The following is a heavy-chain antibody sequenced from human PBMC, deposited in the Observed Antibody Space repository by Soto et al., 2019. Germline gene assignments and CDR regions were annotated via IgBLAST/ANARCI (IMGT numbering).Heavy chain of an antibody. Sequence: EVQLVESGGGLVQPGGSLRLSCAASGFTFSSYSMNWVRQAPGKGLEWVSSISSSSSYIYYADSVKGRFTISRDNAKNSLYLQMNSLRAEDTAVYYCAREYAAGKAMFNWKYGMDVWGQGTTVTVSS. V-gene: IGHV3-21*01. CDR3: AREYAAGKAMFNWKYGMDV. CDR1: GFTFSSYS. D-gene: IGHD1-20*01. CDR2: ISSSSSYI. J-gene: IGHJ6*02.